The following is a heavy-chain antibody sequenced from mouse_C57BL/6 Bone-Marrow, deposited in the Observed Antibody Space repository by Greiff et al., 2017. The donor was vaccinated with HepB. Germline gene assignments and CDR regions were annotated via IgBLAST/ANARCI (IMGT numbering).Heavy chain of an antibody. CDR3: ARVLLLGY. CDR1: GYTFTDYN. J-gene: IGHJ2*01. Sequence: EVQLQQSGPELVKPGASVKMSCKASGYTFTDYNMHWVKQRHGKSLEWIGYINPNNGGTSYNQKFKGKATLTVNKSSSTAYMKLRRLTSDVSAVYYCARVLLLGYWGQGTTLTVSS. D-gene: IGHD1-1*01. CDR2: INPNNGGT. V-gene: IGHV1-22*01.